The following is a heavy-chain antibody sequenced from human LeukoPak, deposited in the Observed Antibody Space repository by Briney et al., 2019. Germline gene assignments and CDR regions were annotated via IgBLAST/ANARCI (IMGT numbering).Heavy chain of an antibody. Sequence: GGSLRLSCAASGFTLSDYYMSWIRQAPGKGLEWVSYSSSSGSTIYYADSVKGRFAISRDNAKNLLYLQMNSLRAEDTADYYCARRRDFIDYWGQGTLVTVSS. V-gene: IGHV3-11*01. CDR1: GFTLSDYY. J-gene: IGHJ4*02. CDR2: SSSSGSTI. D-gene: IGHD3/OR15-3a*01. CDR3: ARRRDFIDY.